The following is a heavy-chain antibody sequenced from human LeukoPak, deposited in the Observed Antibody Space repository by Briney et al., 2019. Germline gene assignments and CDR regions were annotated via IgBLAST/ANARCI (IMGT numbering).Heavy chain of an antibody. CDR1: VFTFSNCG. V-gene: IGHV3-33*06. D-gene: IGHD2-8*02. CDR2: IWYDGSYK. Sequence: GRSLRLSCVASVFTFSNCGMHWVRQAPGKGLEWVAVIWYDGSYKYYADSVKGRFTISRDNSKNTLYLQINSLRAEDTAVYYCAKDFYVGPVLARYFDYWGQGTLVTVSS. CDR3: AKDFYVGPVLARYFDY. J-gene: IGHJ4*02.